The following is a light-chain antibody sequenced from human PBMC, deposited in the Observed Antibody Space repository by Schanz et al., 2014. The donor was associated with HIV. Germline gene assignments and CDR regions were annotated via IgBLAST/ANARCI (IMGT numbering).Light chain of an antibody. CDR2: WAS. CDR1: QSVLYSSNNETY. Sequence: DIVMTQSPDSLPVSLGERATITCKSSQSVLYSSNNETYLAWYQQKPGQPPKLLIYWASNRKVGVPDRFSGSVSGTDFTLTISGLQPEDVAVYYCQQYYRTPWTFGQGTKVEIK. J-gene: IGKJ1*01. CDR3: QQYYRTPWT. V-gene: IGKV4-1*01.